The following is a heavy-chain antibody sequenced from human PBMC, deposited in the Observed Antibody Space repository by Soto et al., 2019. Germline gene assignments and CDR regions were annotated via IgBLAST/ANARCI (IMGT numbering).Heavy chain of an antibody. J-gene: IGHJ4*02. CDR1: GGTFNSYL. CDR2: IIPAFGTA. CDR3: ARGLDQPPVGLYFDT. Sequence: SLKVSCKTSGGTFNSYLIDWVRQAPGQGLEWMGGIIPAFGTAKYAQKFQGRVTITADKSTTTAYMELRTLTSEDTAVYYCARGLDQPPVGLYFDTWGQGTLVTVSS. D-gene: IGHD2-2*01. V-gene: IGHV1-69*06.